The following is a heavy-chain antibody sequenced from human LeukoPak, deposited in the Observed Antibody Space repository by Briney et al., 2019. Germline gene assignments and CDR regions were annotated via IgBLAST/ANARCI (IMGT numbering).Heavy chain of an antibody. CDR3: ARDERPYYDFWSGYYGDY. CDR2: ISYDGSNK. J-gene: IGHJ4*02. D-gene: IGHD3-3*01. CDR1: GFTFSSYG. V-gene: IGHV3-30*03. Sequence: GGSLRLSCAASGFTFSSYGMHWVRQAPGKGLEWVAVISYDGSNKYYEDSVKGRFTISRDNAKNSLYLQMNSLRAEDTAVYYCARDERPYYDFWSGYYGDYWGQGTLVTVSS.